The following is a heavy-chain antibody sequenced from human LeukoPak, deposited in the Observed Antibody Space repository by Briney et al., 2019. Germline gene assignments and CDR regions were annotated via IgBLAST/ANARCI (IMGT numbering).Heavy chain of an antibody. J-gene: IGHJ4*02. CDR3: ARDWGYCSSTSCYSDFDY. Sequence: GGSLRLSCAASGFTFSSYAMSWVRQAPGKGLEWVAVISYDGSNKYYADSVKGRFTISRDNSKNTLYLQMNSLRAEDTAVYYCARDWGYCSSTSCYSDFDYWGQGTLVTVSS. CDR1: GFTFSSYA. V-gene: IGHV3-30-3*01. D-gene: IGHD2-2*01. CDR2: ISYDGSNK.